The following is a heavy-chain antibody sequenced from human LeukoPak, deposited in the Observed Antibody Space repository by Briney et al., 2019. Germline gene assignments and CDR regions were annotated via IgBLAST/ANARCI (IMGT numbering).Heavy chain of an antibody. CDR2: ITPIFGTA. V-gene: IGHV1-69*13. CDR3: ARVGGESDAFDI. J-gene: IGHJ3*02. CDR1: GGTFSSYA. D-gene: IGHD3-16*01. Sequence: SVKVSCKASGGTFSSYAISWVRQAPGQGLEWMGGITPIFGTANYARKFQGRVTITADESTSTAYMELSSLRSEDTAVYYCARVGGESDAFDIWGQGTMVTVSS.